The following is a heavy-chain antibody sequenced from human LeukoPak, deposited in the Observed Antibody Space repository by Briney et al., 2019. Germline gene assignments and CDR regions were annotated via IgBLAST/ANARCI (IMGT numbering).Heavy chain of an antibody. CDR1: GGSVSSYY. V-gene: IGHV4-4*07. Sequence: PSETPSLTCTFYGGSVSSYYWSWIRQPAGKPLEWIGRVFVTGSPNYSPSLKTRVTISLDASKNQLSLRLASVTAADTAVYYCVRDYSSGWPMSYYNPYIDLWGKGTMVTVSS. D-gene: IGHD4-11*01. J-gene: IGHJ6*03. CDR2: VFVTGSP. CDR3: VRDYSSGWPMSYYNPYIDL.